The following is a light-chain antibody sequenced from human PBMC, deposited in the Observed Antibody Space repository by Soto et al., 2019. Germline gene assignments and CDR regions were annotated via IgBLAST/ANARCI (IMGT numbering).Light chain of an antibody. CDR1: SSDVGNYNL. Sequence: ALTQPASVSGSPGQSITISCTGTSSDVGNYNLVSWYQQHPGKAPKLMIYEGSKRPSGVSNRFSGSKSGNTASLTISGLQAEDEADYYCSSYVGSSTLLFGGGTKLTVL. J-gene: IGLJ2*01. CDR3: SSYVGSSTLL. V-gene: IGLV2-23*01. CDR2: EGS.